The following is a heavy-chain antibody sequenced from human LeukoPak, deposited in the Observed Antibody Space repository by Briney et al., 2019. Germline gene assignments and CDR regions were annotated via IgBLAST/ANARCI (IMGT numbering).Heavy chain of an antibody. D-gene: IGHD6-19*01. J-gene: IGHJ4*02. CDR2: ISSSSSTI. Sequence: GGSLRLSCAASGFTFSSYSMNWVRQAPGKGLEWVSYISSSSSTIYYADSVKGRFTISRDNAKNSLYLHMSSLRAEDTAVYYCASAFSAPLNYWGQGTLVTVSS. CDR1: GFTFSSYS. CDR3: ASAFSAPLNY. V-gene: IGHV3-48*01.